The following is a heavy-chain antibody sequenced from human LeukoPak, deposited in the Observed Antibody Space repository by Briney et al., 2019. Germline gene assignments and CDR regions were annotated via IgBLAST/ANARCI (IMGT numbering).Heavy chain of an antibody. Sequence: ASVKVSCKASGYTFTSHFMHWVRQAPGQGLEWMGWINPNSGGTNYAQKFQGRVTMTRDTSISTAYMELSRLRSDDTAVYYCARSPLIISPEMDVWGKGTTVTVSS. CDR2: INPNSGGT. V-gene: IGHV1-2*02. CDR3: ARSPLIISPEMDV. D-gene: IGHD3-10*01. J-gene: IGHJ6*04. CDR1: GYTFTSHF.